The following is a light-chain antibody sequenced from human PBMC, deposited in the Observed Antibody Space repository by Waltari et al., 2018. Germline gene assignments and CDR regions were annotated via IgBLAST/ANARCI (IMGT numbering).Light chain of an antibody. CDR3: AAWDGSLAGVV. V-gene: IGLV1-44*01. Sequence: QSVLTQPPSASGTPGQRVTISCSGSTSNIGSNAVNCYQQLPGPAPKLLIYNNHQRPSGVPGRFSGSKSGTSASLAISGLQSEDEADYSCAAWDGSLAGVVFGGGTMLTVL. CDR2: NNH. J-gene: IGLJ2*01. CDR1: TSNIGSNA.